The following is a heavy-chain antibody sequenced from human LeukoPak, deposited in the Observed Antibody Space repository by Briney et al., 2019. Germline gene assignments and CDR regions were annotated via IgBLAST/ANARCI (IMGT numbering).Heavy chain of an antibody. Sequence: SETLSLTCTVSGGSTSSYYWSWIRQPPGKGLEWIGYIYYSGSTNYNPSLKSRVTISVDTSKNQFSLKLSSVTAADTAVYYCARDKRRHYYDSSGYYDYWGQGTLVTVSS. J-gene: IGHJ4*02. D-gene: IGHD3-22*01. V-gene: IGHV4-59*01. CDR3: ARDKRRHYYDSSGYYDY. CDR2: IYYSGST. CDR1: GGSTSSYY.